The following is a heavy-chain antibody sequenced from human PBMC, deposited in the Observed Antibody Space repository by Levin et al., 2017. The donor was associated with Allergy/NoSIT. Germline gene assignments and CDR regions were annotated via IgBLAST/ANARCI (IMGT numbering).Heavy chain of an antibody. CDR1: GFTFSSYA. D-gene: IGHD3-22*01. V-gene: IGHV3-30-3*01. CDR3: ARGGYYYDSSANSGAFDI. CDR2: ISYDGSNK. J-gene: IGHJ3*02. Sequence: SCAASGFTFSSYAMHWVRQAPGKGLEWVAFISYDGSNKYYADSVKGRFTISRDNSKNTLYLQMNSLRAEDTAVYYCARGGYYYDSSANSGAFDIWGQGTMVTVSS.